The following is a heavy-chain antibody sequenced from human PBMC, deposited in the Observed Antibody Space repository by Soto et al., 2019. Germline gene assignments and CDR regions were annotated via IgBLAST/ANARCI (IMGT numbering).Heavy chain of an antibody. Sequence: PSETLSLTCTVSGGSISSYYWSWIRQPPGKGLEWIGYIYYSGSTNYNPSLTSRVTISVDTSKNQFSLKLSSVNAADKAGEYCERRYSSAFDILGKWTMGTVS. D-gene: IGHD6-13*01. V-gene: IGHV4-59*08. CDR2: IYYSGST. CDR1: GGSISSYY. CDR3: ERRYSSAFDI. J-gene: IGHJ3*02.